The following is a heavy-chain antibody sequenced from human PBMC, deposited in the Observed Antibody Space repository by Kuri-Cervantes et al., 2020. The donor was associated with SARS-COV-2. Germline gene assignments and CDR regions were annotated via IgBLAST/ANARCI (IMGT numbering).Heavy chain of an antibody. CDR3: ARVAGEGPIYYYYMDV. V-gene: IGHV3-21*01. CDR1: GFTFSSYS. J-gene: IGHJ6*03. Sequence: GGSLRLSCAASGFTFSSYSMNWVRQAPGKALEWVSSISGSGSYICYADSVKGRFTISRESGESSLYLHMNSLRGDDTAVYYCARVAGEGPIYYYYMDVWGKGTMVTVSS. D-gene: IGHD2-21*01. CDR2: ISGSGSYI.